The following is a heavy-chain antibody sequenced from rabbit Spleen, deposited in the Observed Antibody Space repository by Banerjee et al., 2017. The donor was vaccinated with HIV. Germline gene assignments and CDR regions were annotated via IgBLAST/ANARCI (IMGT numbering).Heavy chain of an antibody. CDR2: IDTGSRDFT. CDR3: ARDLVVAIGWNFNL. CDR1: GFSFSSGYD. Sequence: QEQLVESGGGLVQPEGSLTLTSTASGFSFSSGYDMCWVRQAPGKGLEWIACIDTGSRDFTYYASWAKGRFIMSRTSSTKVTLQMTSLTAADTATYFCARDLVVAIGWNFNLWGQGTLVTVS. V-gene: IGHV1S45*01. J-gene: IGHJ4*01. D-gene: IGHD3-3*01.